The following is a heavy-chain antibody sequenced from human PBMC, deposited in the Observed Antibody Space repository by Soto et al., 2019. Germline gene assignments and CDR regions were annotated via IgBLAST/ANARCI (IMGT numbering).Heavy chain of an antibody. V-gene: IGHV4-34*01. CDR3: ARGRSDYYVTSGPSYHYFAY. D-gene: IGHD3-22*01. CDR1: GGSFSGYY. Sequence: SETLSLTCGVDGGSFSGYYWSWIRQPPGKGLEWIGEINDSGSTKYNPSLKSRITISVDTSKNQFSLHLSSVTAADTAVFHCARGRSDYYVTSGPSYHYFAYWGQGTLVTVSS. CDR2: INDSGST. J-gene: IGHJ4*02.